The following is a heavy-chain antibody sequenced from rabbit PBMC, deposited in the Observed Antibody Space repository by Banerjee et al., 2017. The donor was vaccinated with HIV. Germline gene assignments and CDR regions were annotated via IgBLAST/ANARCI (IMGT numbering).Heavy chain of an antibody. Sequence: QEQLVESGGDLVQPEGSLALTCKASGFTISSSYYMCWVRQAPGKGLEWIGCIYAGSSGSTYYASWAKGRFTISRSTSLNTVDLKMTSLTAADTATYFCARASTYVGSGYATYLNLWGPGTLVTVS. CDR2: IYAGSSGST. J-gene: IGHJ4*01. D-gene: IGHD8-1*01. V-gene: IGHV1S45*01. CDR1: GFTISSSYY. CDR3: ARASTYVGSGYATYLNL.